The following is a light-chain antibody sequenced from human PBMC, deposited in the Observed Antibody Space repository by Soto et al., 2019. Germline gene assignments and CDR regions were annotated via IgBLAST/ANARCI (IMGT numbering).Light chain of an antibody. CDR2: KAS. Sequence: DIQMTQSPFTLSASVGDRVTISCRAGQTISSWLAWYQHKPGKAPKLLIYKASTLQTGVPSRFSGSGSGTEFTLTISSLQPDDFATYFCQQYSSYPWTFGQGTKVEIK. CDR3: QQYSSYPWT. J-gene: IGKJ1*01. V-gene: IGKV1-5*03. CDR1: QTISSW.